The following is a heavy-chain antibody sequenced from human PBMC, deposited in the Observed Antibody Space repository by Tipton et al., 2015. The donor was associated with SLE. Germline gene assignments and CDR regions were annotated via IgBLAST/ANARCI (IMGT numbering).Heavy chain of an antibody. D-gene: IGHD6-19*01. V-gene: IGHV3-64D*08. J-gene: IGHJ2*01. CDR2: IDGEGGST. CDR3: AKNQEAVPASIWYFDL. CDR1: GFNFENYG. Sequence: SLRLSCSGSGFNFENYGMHWVRQAPGKGLEYVSAIDGEGGSTFYADSVKGRFTISRDNSKNTLYLQMSSLRAEDTAVYHCAKNQEAVPASIWYFDLWGRGTMVSVSS.